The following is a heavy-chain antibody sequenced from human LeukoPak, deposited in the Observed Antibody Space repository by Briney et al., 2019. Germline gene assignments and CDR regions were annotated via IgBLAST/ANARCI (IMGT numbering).Heavy chain of an antibody. D-gene: IGHD3-9*01. CDR1: GGTFSSYA. Sequence: SVKVSCKASGGTFSSYAISWVRQAPGQGLEWMGGTIPIFGTANYAQKFQGRVTITADESTSTAYMELSSLRSEDTAVYYCACWSPGGYYDILTGYYPNWFDPWGQGTLVTVSS. V-gene: IGHV1-69*13. CDR2: TIPIFGTA. CDR3: ACWSPGGYYDILTGYYPNWFDP. J-gene: IGHJ5*02.